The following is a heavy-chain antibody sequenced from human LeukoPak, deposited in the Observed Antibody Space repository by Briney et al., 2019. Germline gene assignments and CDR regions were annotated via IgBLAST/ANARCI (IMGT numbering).Heavy chain of an antibody. Sequence: PGGSLGLSCAASGFTFSSYGMHWVRQAPGKGLEWVAFIRYDGSNKYYADSVKGRFTISRDNSKNTLYLQMNSLRAEDTAVYYCAIGTGRDFWSASENYMDVWGKGTTVTVSS. J-gene: IGHJ6*03. CDR3: AIGTGRDFWSASENYMDV. D-gene: IGHD3-3*01. CDR2: IRYDGSNK. CDR1: GFTFSSYG. V-gene: IGHV3-30*02.